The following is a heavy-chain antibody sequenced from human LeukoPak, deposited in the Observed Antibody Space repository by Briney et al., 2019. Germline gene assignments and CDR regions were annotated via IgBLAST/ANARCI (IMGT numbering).Heavy chain of an antibody. J-gene: IGHJ6*02. D-gene: IGHD3/OR15-3a*01. V-gene: IGHV1-8*02. Sequence: GSSVKVSCKASGGTFSSYAISWVRQATGQGLEWMGWMNPNSGNTGYAQKFQGRVTMTRNTSISTAYMELSSLRSEDTAVYYCARGGLAYYYYYGMDVWGQGTTVTVSS. CDR3: ARGGLAYYYYYGMDV. CDR1: GGTFSSYA. CDR2: MNPNSGNT.